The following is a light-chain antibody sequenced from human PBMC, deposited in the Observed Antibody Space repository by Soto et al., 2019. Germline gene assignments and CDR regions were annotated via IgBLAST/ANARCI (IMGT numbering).Light chain of an antibody. CDR3: SSYTTSSTAV. Sequence: QSALTQPASVSGSPGQSIAISCTGSSSDVGIYNHVSWYQQHPGKGPKLSIYEVSNRPSGVSNRFSGSKSGNTASMTISGLQAEDEADYYCSSYTTSSTAVFRTGTTLTVL. CDR1: SSDVGIYNH. J-gene: IGLJ1*01. V-gene: IGLV2-14*01. CDR2: EVS.